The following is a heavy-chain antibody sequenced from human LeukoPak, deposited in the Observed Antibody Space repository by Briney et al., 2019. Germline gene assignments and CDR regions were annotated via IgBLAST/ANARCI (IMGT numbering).Heavy chain of an antibody. CDR2: IKQDGSEK. CDR1: GFTFSSYS. J-gene: IGHJ3*02. V-gene: IGHV3-7*01. CDR3: ALGGDYDFPDDAFDI. D-gene: IGHD5-12*01. Sequence: PGGSLRLSCAASGFTFSSYSMNWVRQAPGKGLEWVANIKQDGSEKYYVDSVKGRFTISRDNAKNSLYLQMNSLRAEDTAVYYCALGGDYDFPDDAFDIWGQGTMVTVSS.